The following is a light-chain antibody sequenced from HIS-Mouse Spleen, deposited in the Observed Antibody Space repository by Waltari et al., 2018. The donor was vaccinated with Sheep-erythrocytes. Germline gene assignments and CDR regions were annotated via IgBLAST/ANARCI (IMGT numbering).Light chain of an antibody. Sequence: DVVMTQSPLSLPVTLGQPASISCRPSQSLLHSNGYNYLVWYLQKPGQSPQLLIYLGSNRASEVPDRFSGSGSGTDFTLKISRVEAEDVGVYYCMQALQTPRTFGQGTKLEIK. J-gene: IGKJ2*01. CDR3: MQALQTPRT. CDR1: QSLLHSNGYNY. V-gene: IGKV2-28*01. CDR2: LGS.